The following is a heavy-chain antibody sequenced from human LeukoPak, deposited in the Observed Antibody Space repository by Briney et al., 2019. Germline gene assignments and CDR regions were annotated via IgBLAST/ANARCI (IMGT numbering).Heavy chain of an antibody. D-gene: IGHD3-3*01. CDR2: IIPIFGTA. Sequence: ASVKVSCKASGYTFTSYDINWVRQAPGQGLEWMGGIIPIFGTANYAQKFQGRVTITTDESTSTAYMELSSLRSEDTAVYYCARGTRYDFWSGYYFDYWGQGTLVTVSS. J-gene: IGHJ4*02. V-gene: IGHV1-69*05. CDR3: ARGTRYDFWSGYYFDY. CDR1: GYTFTSYD.